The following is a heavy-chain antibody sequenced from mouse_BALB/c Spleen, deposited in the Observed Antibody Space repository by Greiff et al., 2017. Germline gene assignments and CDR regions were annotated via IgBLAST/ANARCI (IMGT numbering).Heavy chain of an antibody. CDR2: IYPGGGYT. D-gene: IGHD1-1*01. Sequence: QVQLQQSGAELVRPGTSVKISCKASGYTFTNYWLGWVKQRPGHGLEWIGDIYPGGGYTNYNEKFKGKATLTADTSSSTAYMQLSSLTSEDSAVYFCARGGDYYGSFDVWGAGTTVTVSS. CDR3: ARGGDYYGSFDV. V-gene: IGHV1-63*02. CDR1: GYTFTNYW. J-gene: IGHJ1*01.